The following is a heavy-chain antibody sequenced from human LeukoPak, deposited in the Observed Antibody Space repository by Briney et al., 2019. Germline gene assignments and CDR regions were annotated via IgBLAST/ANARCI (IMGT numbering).Heavy chain of an antibody. CDR2: ISGSGGST. V-gene: IGHV3-23*01. CDR1: GFTFSSYA. J-gene: IGHJ6*02. Sequence: GGSLRLSCAASGFTFSSYAMSWVRQAPGKGLEWVSAISGSGGSTYYADSVKGRFTISRDNSKNTLYLHMNSLRAEDTAVYYCAKGPKRITMVRVDVWGQGTTVTVSS. CDR3: AKGPKRITMVRVDV. D-gene: IGHD3-10*01.